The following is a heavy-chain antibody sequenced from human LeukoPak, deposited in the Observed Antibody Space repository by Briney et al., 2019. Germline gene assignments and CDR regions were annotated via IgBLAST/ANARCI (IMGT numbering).Heavy chain of an antibody. J-gene: IGHJ4*02. CDR1: GYSFTSYW. Sequence: GESPKISCKGSGYSFTSYWIGWVRQMPGKGLEWMGIIYPGDSDSRYSPSFQGQVTISADKSISTAYLQWSSLKASDTAIYYCARREGGYYDTSGYYRYWGQGTLVTVSS. D-gene: IGHD3-22*01. CDR3: ARREGGYYDTSGYYRY. CDR2: IYPGDSDS. V-gene: IGHV5-51*01.